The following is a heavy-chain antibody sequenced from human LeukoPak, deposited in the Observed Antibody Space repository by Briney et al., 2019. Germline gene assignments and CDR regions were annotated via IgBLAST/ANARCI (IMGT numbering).Heavy chain of an antibody. CDR2: IRNRAYSYTT. CDR1: GFTFSDHY. D-gene: IGHD1-26*01. V-gene: IGHV3-72*01. J-gene: IGHJ4*02. CDR3: TRRGGSPPGPDY. Sequence: GGSLRLSCAASGFTFSDHYMDWVRQAPGKGLEWVGRIRNRAYSYTTEYAASVKGRFIISRDDSKNSLDLQMNSLKIEDTAVYYCTRRGGSPPGPDYWGQGTLVTVSS.